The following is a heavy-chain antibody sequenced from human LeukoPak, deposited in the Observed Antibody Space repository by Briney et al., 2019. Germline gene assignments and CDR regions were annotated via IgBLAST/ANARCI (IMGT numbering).Heavy chain of an antibody. CDR1: GGSISSYY. J-gene: IGHJ6*03. Sequence: PSETLSLTCTVSGGSISSYYWSWIRQPPGKGLEWIGYIYYSGSTNYNPSLKSRVTISVDTSKNHFSLKLSSVTAADTAVYYCARLAPGPPYYYYYYMDVWGKGTTVTVSS. D-gene: IGHD1-14*01. CDR2: IYYSGST. V-gene: IGHV4-59*01. CDR3: ARLAPGPPYYYYYYMDV.